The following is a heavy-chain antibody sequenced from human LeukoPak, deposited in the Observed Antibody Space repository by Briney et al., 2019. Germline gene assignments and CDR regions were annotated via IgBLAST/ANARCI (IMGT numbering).Heavy chain of an antibody. Sequence: SETLSLTCTVSGGSISTSGYYWGWIRQPPGKGLEWIGEINHSGSTNYNPSLKSRVTISVDTSKNQFSLKLSSVTAADTAVYYCARGDLGYCSGGSCYLYYFDYWGQGTLITVSS. D-gene: IGHD2-15*01. CDR2: INHSGST. CDR3: ARGDLGYCSGGSCYLYYFDY. J-gene: IGHJ4*02. V-gene: IGHV4-39*07. CDR1: GGSISTSGYY.